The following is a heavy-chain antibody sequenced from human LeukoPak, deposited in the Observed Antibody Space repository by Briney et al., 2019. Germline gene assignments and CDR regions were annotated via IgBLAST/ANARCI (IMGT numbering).Heavy chain of an antibody. CDR1: GGTFSSYA. D-gene: IGHD2-2*01. J-gene: IGHJ6*02. CDR3: ASRDIVVVPAATPFYYGMDV. Sequence: GASVKVSCKASGGTFSSYAISWVRQAPGQGLEWMGRIIPILGIANYAQKFQGRVTMTRDTSISTAYMELSRLRSDDTAVYYCASRDIVVVPAATPFYYGMDVWGQGTTVTVSS. V-gene: IGHV1-69*04. CDR2: IIPILGIA.